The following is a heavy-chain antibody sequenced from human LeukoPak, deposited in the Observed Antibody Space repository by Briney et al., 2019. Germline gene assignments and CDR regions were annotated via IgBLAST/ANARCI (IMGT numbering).Heavy chain of an antibody. V-gene: IGHV6-1*01. CDR3: ARDRRFTVFGVVRGDDSFDI. J-gene: IGHJ3*02. D-gene: IGHD3-3*01. CDR1: GDSVSTNSAT. CDR2: TYYRSKWYN. Sequence: SQTLSLTCAISGDSVSTNSATWNWIRQSPSRGLEWLGRTYYRSKWYNDYALTVKSRITINPDTSKDQFSLQLNSVTPEDTAVYYCARDRRFTVFGVVRGDDSFDIWGQGTMVTVSS.